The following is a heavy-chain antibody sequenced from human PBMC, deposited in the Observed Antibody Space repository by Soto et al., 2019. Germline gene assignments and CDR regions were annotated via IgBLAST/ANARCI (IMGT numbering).Heavy chain of an antibody. CDR3: ASSPVTGIYYAMDV. V-gene: IGHV4-31*03. J-gene: IGHJ6*02. D-gene: IGHD6-19*01. Sequence: PSETLSLTCTVSGGSISSGGYYWSWIRQHPGKGLEWIGNIYYTGSTHYDPSLKSRITISLDTSKNQIYLKLSSVTAADTAVYDCASSPVTGIYYAMDVWGQGTTVTVSS. CDR1: GGSISSGGYY. CDR2: IYYTGST.